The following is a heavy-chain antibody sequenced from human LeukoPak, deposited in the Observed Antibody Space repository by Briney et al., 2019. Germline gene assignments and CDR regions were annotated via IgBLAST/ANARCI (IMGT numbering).Heavy chain of an antibody. CDR3: AKGPLAVEHSTHRFDF. J-gene: IGHJ4*02. CDR2: ISGSGGDT. V-gene: IGHV3-23*01. Sequence: GGSLRLPCVASGFTFSNYGMSWVRQAPGKGLEWVSGISGSGGDTYYADSVKGRFTVSRDNYKKTLYVQMNSLRAEDTAVYYCAKGPLAVEHSTHRFDFWGQGTLVTVSS. D-gene: IGHD1/OR15-1a*01. CDR1: GFTFSNYG.